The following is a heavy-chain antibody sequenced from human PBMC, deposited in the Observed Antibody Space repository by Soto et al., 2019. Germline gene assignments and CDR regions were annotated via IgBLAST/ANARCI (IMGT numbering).Heavy chain of an antibody. J-gene: IGHJ4*02. CDR3: ARLYYYDSSGYYPLFGY. CDR1: RYSFASYW. Sequence: PGESLKISCKGSRYSFASYWIGWVRQMPGKGLEWMGIIYLDDSDTRYSPSFQGQVTISADKSISTAYLQWSSLKASDTAMYYCARLYYYDSSGYYPLFGYWGQGTLVTVSS. CDR2: IYLDDSDT. V-gene: IGHV5-51*01. D-gene: IGHD3-22*01.